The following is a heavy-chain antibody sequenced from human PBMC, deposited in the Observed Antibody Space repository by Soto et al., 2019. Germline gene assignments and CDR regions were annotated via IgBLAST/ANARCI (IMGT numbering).Heavy chain of an antibody. J-gene: IGHJ4*02. CDR1: GNIFPASS. CDR3: ARDLPIQLWLYYFDY. V-gene: IGHV1-2*02. CDR2: INPNSGDT. Sequence: GPSGKFSGKALGNIFPASSSHGWRKPPEQGLEWLGWINPNSGDTIYAQKFQDRVTMTCDTSVSTAYLELSSLRDEDTAVYYCARDLPIQLWLYYFDYWGQGTLVTVSS. D-gene: IGHD5-18*01.